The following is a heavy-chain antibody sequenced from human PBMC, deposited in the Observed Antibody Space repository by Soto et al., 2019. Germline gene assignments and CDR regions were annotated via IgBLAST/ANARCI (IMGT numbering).Heavy chain of an antibody. CDR3: ARGVAADVA. D-gene: IGHD6-25*01. Sequence: QVQLVQSGAEVKKPGASVKVSCTESGYTFTHYAIHLVRHAPGQSLEWMGFINAGSGNTKYSQTFQGRLTFTTDKSASTAYMDLSSVSSEDTSIYYCARGVAADVAWGQGTLVTVSA. V-gene: IGHV1-3*01. CDR2: INAGSGNT. J-gene: IGHJ5*02. CDR1: GYTFTHYA.